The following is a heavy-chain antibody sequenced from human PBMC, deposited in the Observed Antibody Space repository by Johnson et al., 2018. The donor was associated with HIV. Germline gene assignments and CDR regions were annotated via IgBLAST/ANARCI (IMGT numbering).Heavy chain of an antibody. J-gene: IGHJ3*02. V-gene: IGHV3-66*02. Sequence: VQLVESGGGLVQPRGSLRLSCAASGFTVSRNYMSWVRQAPGKGLEWVSVIYSGGSTYYADSVKGRFTISRDNSKNTLYLQMNSLRAEDTAVYYCASGGNYYYGSGSFAFDIWGQGTMVTVSS. CDR2: IYSGGST. CDR1: GFTVSRNY. CDR3: ASGGNYYYGSGSFAFDI. D-gene: IGHD3-10*01.